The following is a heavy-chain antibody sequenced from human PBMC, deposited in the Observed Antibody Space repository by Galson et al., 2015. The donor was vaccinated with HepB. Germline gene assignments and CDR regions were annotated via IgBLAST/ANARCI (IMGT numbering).Heavy chain of an antibody. D-gene: IGHD4-11*01. CDR1: GYTFTGYY. CDR2: INPNSGGT. Sequence: SVKVSCKASGYTFTGYYMHWVRQAPGQGLEWMGWINPNSGGTNYAQKFQGWVTMTRDTSISTAYMELSRLRSDDTAVYYCARDKGGYSFYYYYYGMDVWGQGTTVTVSS. V-gene: IGHV1-2*04. J-gene: IGHJ6*02. CDR3: ARDKGGYSFYYYYYGMDV.